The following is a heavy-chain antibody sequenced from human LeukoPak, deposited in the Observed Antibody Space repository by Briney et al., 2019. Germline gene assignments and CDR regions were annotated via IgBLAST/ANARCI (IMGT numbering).Heavy chain of an antibody. J-gene: IGHJ4*02. CDR2: IYYSGST. CDR1: GGSFSGYY. CDR3: ARSNWGYDGHFDY. D-gene: IGHD5-12*01. Sequence: SETLSLTCAVYGGSFSGYYWSWIRQPPGKGLEWIGYIYYSGSTNYSPSLKSRVTISVDTSKNQFSLNLSSVTAADTAVYYCARSNWGYDGHFDYWGQGALVTVSS. V-gene: IGHV4-34*11.